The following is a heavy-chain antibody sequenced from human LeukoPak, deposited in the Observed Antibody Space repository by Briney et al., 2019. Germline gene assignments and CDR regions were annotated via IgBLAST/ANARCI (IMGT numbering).Heavy chain of an antibody. CDR2: INPNSGGT. Sequence: ASVKVSCKASGSTFTGYYMHWVRQAPGPGLEWMGLINPNSGGTNYAQKFQGRVTMTRDTSISTAYMELSRLRSDDTAVYYCARDLWGIAAARNFHVTYWGQGTLVTVSS. J-gene: IGHJ4*02. V-gene: IGHV1-2*02. CDR3: ARDLWGIAAARNFHVTY. D-gene: IGHD6-13*01. CDR1: GSTFTGYY.